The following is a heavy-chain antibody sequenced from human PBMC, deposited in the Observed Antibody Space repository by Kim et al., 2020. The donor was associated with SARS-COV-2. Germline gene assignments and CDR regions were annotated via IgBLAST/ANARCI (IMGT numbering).Heavy chain of an antibody. J-gene: IGHJ3*02. V-gene: IGHV4-30-4*01. D-gene: IGHD4-17*01. Sequence: SETLSLTCTVSGGSISSGYYYWSWIGQRQGKGLDWLGYIYYSGSTYYNPSLKSRVTISVDTSKTQFSLKRSSMIAADTAVYCCTRDQTDYGDYGVAYAIWGAGTTGTVS. CDR1: GGSISSGYYY. CDR3: TRDQTDYGDYGVAYAI. CDR2: IYYSGST.